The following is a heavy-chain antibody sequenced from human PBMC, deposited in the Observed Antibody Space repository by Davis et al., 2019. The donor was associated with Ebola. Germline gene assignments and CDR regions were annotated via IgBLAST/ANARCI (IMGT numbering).Heavy chain of an antibody. J-gene: IGHJ5*02. D-gene: IGHD6-13*01. Sequence: PGGSLRLSCAASGFTFSSYWMHWVRQAPGKGLVWVSRINSDGSSTSYADSVKGRFTISRDNAKNTLYLQMNSLRAEDTAVYYCARDARERGDSSSWYEYNWFDPWGQGTLVTVSS. CDR3: ARDARERGDSSSWYEYNWFDP. CDR2: INSDGSST. CDR1: GFTFSSYW. V-gene: IGHV3-74*01.